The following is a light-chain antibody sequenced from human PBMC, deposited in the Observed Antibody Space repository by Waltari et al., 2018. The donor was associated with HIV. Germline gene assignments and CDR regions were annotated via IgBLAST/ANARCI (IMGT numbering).Light chain of an antibody. Sequence: QPVLTQPPSASASLGASVTLTCTLSSGYSNSKVDWYQQSPGKGPRFVLRVGTGGIVGSKGDGIPDRFSVLGSGLKRYLTIKNIQEEDESDYHCGADLGSGSNFVYVFGTGTKVTVL. J-gene: IGLJ1*01. CDR2: VGTGGIVG. CDR3: GADLGSGSNFVYV. CDR1: SGYSNSK. V-gene: IGLV9-49*01.